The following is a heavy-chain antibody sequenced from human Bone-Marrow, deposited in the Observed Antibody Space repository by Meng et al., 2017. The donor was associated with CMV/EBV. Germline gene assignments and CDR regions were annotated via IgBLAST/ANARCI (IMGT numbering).Heavy chain of an antibody. Sequence: GESLKISCAASGFTFSSYAMSWIRQAPGKGLEWVSYISSSGSTIYYADSVKGRFTISRDNAKNSLYLQMNSLRAEDMAVYYCARDRPYCSSTSCYYYYGMDVWGQGTTVTVSS. V-gene: IGHV3-11*01. J-gene: IGHJ6*01. CDR2: ISSSGSTI. D-gene: IGHD2-2*01. CDR3: ARDRPYCSSTSCYYYYGMDV. CDR1: GFTFSSYA.